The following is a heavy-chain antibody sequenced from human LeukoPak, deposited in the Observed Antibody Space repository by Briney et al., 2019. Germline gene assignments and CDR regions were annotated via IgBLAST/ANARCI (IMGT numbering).Heavy chain of an antibody. J-gene: IGHJ4*02. CDR3: ARGSQVDDFWSGYRAPLDY. CDR2: VYHNGNT. Sequence: SETLSLTCTVSGDSISSRYSYWSWIRRPPGKGLEWIGYVYHNGNTFYNPPLESRVALSIDTSKNQFSLKLSSVTAADTAVYFCARGSQVDDFWSGYRAPLDYWGQGTLVTVSS. D-gene: IGHD3-3*01. V-gene: IGHV4-30-4*01. CDR1: GDSISSRYSY.